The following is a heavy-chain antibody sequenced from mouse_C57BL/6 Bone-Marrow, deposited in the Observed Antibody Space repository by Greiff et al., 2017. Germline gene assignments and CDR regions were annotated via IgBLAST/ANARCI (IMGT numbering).Heavy chain of an antibody. CDR1: GYAFSSSW. CDR3: ARNGGYYVDWYFDV. J-gene: IGHJ1*03. D-gene: IGHD2-3*01. V-gene: IGHV1-82*01. CDR2: IYPGDGDT. Sequence: QVQLQQSGPELVKPGASVKISCKASGYAFSSSWMNWVKQRPGKGLEWIGRIYPGDGDTNYNGKFKGKGTLTADKSSSTAYMQLSSLTSEDSAVYFCARNGGYYVDWYFDVWGTGTTVTVSS.